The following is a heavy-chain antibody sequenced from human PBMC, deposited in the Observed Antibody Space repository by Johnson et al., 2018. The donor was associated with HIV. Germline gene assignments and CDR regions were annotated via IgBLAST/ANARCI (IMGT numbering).Heavy chain of an antibody. CDR1: GFTFSSYW. CDR3: AKDIALRYYYVLRGAFDI. CDR2: IKQDGSEK. Sequence: VQLVESGGGVVQPGRSLRASCAASGFTFSSYWMSWVRQAPGKGLEWVANIKQDGSEKYYVDSVKGRFTISRDNAKNSLYLQMNSLRAEDTALYYCAKDIALRYYYVLRGAFDIWGQGTMVTVSS. D-gene: IGHD3-10*02. J-gene: IGHJ3*02. V-gene: IGHV3-7*05.